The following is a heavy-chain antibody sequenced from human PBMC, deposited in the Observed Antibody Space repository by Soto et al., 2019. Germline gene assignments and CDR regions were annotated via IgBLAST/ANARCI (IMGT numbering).Heavy chain of an antibody. CDR1: GFTFRLYA. CDR2: ISGSGGST. Sequence: EVQLLESGGGLVQPGGSLRLSSAASGFTFRLYAMSWVRQAPGKGLEWVSVISGSGGSTYYADPVKARFTVSRDNSKNTLYLQMNSVGVEDTAVYYCAKSVGGTNYYYGMDVWGRGTTVTVSS. J-gene: IGHJ6*02. CDR3: AKSVGGTNYYYGMDV. V-gene: IGHV3-23*01. D-gene: IGHD2-15*01.